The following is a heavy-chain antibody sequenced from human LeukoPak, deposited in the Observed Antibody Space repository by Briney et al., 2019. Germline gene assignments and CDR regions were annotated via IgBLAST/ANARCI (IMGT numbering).Heavy chain of an antibody. CDR2: ISWNSGSI. CDR1: GFTFDDYA. J-gene: IGHJ3*02. CDR3: AKDTDPYSGYDPGAFDI. Sequence: GRSLRLSCAASGFTFDDYAMHWVRQAPGKGLEWVSGISWNSGSIGYADSVKGRFTISRDNAKNSPYLQMNSLRAEDTALYYCAKDTDPYSGYDPGAFDIWGQGTMVTVSS. V-gene: IGHV3-9*01. D-gene: IGHD5-12*01.